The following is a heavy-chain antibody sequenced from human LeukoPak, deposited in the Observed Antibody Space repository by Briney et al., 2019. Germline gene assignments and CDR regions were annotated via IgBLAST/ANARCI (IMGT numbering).Heavy chain of an antibody. CDR1: GYTFTSYA. Sequence: GASVKVSCKASGYTFTSYAMHWVRQAPGQRLEWMGYINAGNGNTKYSQKFQGRVTITADESTSTAYMELSSLRSEDTAVYYCARDLADYYDSSGYPRSAFDIWGQGTMVTVSS. J-gene: IGHJ3*02. V-gene: IGHV1-3*01. CDR2: INAGNGNT. D-gene: IGHD3-22*01. CDR3: ARDLADYYDSSGYPRSAFDI.